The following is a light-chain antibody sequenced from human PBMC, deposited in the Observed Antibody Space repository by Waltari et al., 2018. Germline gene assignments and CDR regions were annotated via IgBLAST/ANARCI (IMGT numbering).Light chain of an antibody. CDR2: AAS. J-gene: IGKJ4*01. V-gene: IGKV1-6*01. CDR3: LQDNNYPLT. CDR1: QGIKND. Sequence: AIQMTQSPSSLSASVGDRASITCRARQGIKNDLGWYQQKPGKAPKVLIYAASTLQSGVPTRFSGSGSGTDFTLTISILQPEDVATYYCLQDNNYPLTFGGGTRVEIK.